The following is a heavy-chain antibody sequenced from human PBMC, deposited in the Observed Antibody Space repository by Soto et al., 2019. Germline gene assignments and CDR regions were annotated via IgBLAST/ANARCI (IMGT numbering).Heavy chain of an antibody. V-gene: IGHV1-69*12. Sequence: QLQLVQSGAEVKKPGSSVKVSCKASGGTFSSYAFSWVRQAPGQGLEWMGGIIPIFGRANYAQKFQGRVTITADESTSTGYMALSSRRPEDTAVYYCARDPTYSDNRMVVPAKYGMDVWGQGTTVTASS. D-gene: IGHD2-15*01. CDR1: GGTFSSYA. J-gene: IGHJ6*02. CDR2: IIPIFGRA. CDR3: ARDPTYSDNRMVVPAKYGMDV.